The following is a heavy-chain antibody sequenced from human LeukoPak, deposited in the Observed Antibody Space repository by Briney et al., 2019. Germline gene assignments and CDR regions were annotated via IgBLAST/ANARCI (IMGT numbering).Heavy chain of an antibody. D-gene: IGHD3-22*01. CDR2: INPSGGST. Sequence: AXXXVSCKASGYTFTSYYMHWVRQAPGPGLEWMGIINPSGGSTNYAQKFQGRVTMTRETSTSTVYMELSSLRSEDTAVYYCARDGPADYYDSSGYFDYWGQGTLVTVSS. J-gene: IGHJ4*02. V-gene: IGHV1-46*01. CDR1: GYTFTSYY. CDR3: ARDGPADYYDSSGYFDY.